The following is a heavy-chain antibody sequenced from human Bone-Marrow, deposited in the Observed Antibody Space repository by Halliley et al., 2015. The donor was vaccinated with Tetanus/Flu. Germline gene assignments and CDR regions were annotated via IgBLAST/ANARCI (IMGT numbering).Heavy chain of an antibody. CDR3: ARGLGRRWFDP. J-gene: IGHJ5*02. D-gene: IGHD7-27*01. V-gene: IGHV4-59*01. CDR1: GGSISGNY. Sequence: TLSLTCTVSGGSISGNYWNWIRQPPGKGLEWIGYLYYTGSTNYTHSLESRATISADPSKNQFSLKMRSVTAADTAIYFCARGLGRRWFDPWGQGALVSVSS. CDR2: LYYTGST.